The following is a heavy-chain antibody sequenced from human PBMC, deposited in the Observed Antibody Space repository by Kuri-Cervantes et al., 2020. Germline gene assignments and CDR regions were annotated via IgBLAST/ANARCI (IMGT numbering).Heavy chain of an antibody. CDR1: GGTFTSYD. D-gene: IGHD3-10*01. V-gene: IGHV1-18*01. CDR3: ARRYYGSGSYWEFDY. Sequence: ASVKVSCKASGGTFTSYDINWVRQAPGQGLEWMGWISAYNGNTNYAQKLQGRVTMTTDTSTSTAYMELRSLRSDDTAVYYCARRYYGSGSYWEFDYWGQGTLVTVSS. CDR2: ISAYNGNT. J-gene: IGHJ4*02.